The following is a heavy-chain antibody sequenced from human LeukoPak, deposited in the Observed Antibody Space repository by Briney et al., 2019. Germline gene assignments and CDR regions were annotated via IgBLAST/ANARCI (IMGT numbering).Heavy chain of an antibody. D-gene: IGHD1-26*01. J-gene: IGHJ4*02. CDR2: LYHSGTI. V-gene: IGHV4-39*07. CDR1: GDSLRTTTYY. Sequence: PSETLSLTCTVSGDSLRTTTYYWNWIRQPPGKGLEWIGGLYHSGTIYYNPSLKSRVTISADKSKNHFSLKLTSVTAADTAVYYCARDRELAALDHWGQGTLVTVSS. CDR3: ARDRELAALDH.